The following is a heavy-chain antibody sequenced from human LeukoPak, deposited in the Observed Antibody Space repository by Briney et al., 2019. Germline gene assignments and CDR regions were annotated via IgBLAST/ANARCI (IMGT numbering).Heavy chain of an antibody. CDR3: ASRLRWPNFDY. Sequence: GGPLSLSCAACGFTFSSNWMSWLRQAPGKGLEGVANIKHDGSEKYYVDSVKGRFTISRDNAKNSLFLQMNSLRAEDTAVYYCASRLRWPNFDYWGQGTLVTVSS. J-gene: IGHJ4*02. V-gene: IGHV3-7*01. CDR2: IKHDGSEK. D-gene: IGHD4-23*01. CDR1: GFTFSSNW.